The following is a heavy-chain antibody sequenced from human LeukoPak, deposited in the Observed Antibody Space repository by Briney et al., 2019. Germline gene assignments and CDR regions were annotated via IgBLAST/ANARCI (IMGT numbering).Heavy chain of an antibody. V-gene: IGHV4-31*03. CDR2: IYYSGST. J-gene: IGHJ6*02. D-gene: IGHD3-16*01. CDR3: ARDSFASGDYVSSNYYYLGMDL. Sequence: PSQTLSLTRTVSGGSISSGGYYWSWIRQHPGKGLEWIGYIYYSGSTYYNPSLKSRVTISVDTSKNQFSLKLSSVTAADTAVYYCARDSFASGDYVSSNYYYLGMDLWGQGTTVTVFS. CDR1: GGSISSGGYY.